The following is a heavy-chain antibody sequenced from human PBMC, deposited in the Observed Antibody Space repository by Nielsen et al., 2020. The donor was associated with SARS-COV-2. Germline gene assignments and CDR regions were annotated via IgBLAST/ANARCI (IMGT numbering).Heavy chain of an antibody. CDR2: VSFDGSKK. J-gene: IGHJ4*02. V-gene: IGHV3-30*18. D-gene: IGHD6-19*01. Sequence: GESLKISCAASGFTFSSYSMNWVRQAPGKGLEWVALVSFDGSKKYYADSVKGRFTISRDNSNNTLYLQMGSLRAEDSALYFCAKAASQQWLLTPFDYWGLGTLVTVSS. CDR1: GFTFSSYS. CDR3: AKAASQQWLLTPFDY.